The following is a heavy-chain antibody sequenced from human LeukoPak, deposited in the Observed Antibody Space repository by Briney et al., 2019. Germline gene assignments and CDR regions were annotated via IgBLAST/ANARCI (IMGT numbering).Heavy chain of an antibody. J-gene: IGHJ6*03. CDR2: ISSSGSTI. CDR3: AREVAMSRFLFHYYYYYYMDV. V-gene: IGHV3-48*03. Sequence: GGSLRLSCAASGFTFSSYEMNWVRQAPGKGLEWVSYISSSGSTIYYADSVKGRFTISRDNAKNSLYLQMNSLRAEDTAVYYCAREVAMSRFLFHYYYYYYMDVWGKGTTVTVSS. CDR1: GFTFSSYE. D-gene: IGHD3-3*01.